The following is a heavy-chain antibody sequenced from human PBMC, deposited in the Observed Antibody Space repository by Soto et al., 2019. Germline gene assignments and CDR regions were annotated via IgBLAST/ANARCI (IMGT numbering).Heavy chain of an antibody. Sequence: PGESLKISCAASGFTFSSHDMNWVRQAPWKGLEWVSSIRTISSAIYFADSVRGRFTISRDNARNSLYLQMTSLRDEDTAVYYCARETPSFDSWGQGTLVTVSS. CDR2: IRTISSAI. CDR3: ARETPSFDS. CDR1: GFTFSSHD. D-gene: IGHD2-15*01. V-gene: IGHV3-48*02. J-gene: IGHJ4*02.